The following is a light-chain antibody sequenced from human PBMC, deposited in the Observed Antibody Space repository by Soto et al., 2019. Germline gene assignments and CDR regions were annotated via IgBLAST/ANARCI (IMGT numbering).Light chain of an antibody. CDR2: GAS. CDR1: QSVSSN. V-gene: IGKV3-15*01. J-gene: IGKJ4*01. Sequence: EIEMTQSPVTLSVSPGERVTLSCRASQSVSSNLAWYQQKPGQAPRLLIYGASTRATGIPARFSGSGSGTEFTLTISSLQSEDFAVYYCQQYFSYPLTFGGGTKVEIK. CDR3: QQYFSYPLT.